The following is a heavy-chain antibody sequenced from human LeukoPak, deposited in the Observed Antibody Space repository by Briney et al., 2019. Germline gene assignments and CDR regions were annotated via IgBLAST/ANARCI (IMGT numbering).Heavy chain of an antibody. CDR2: ISSSSSTI. Sequence: GGSLRLSCAASGFTFSSYSMNWVRQAPGKGLEWVSYISSSSSTIYYADSVKGRFTISRDNAENSLYLQMNSLRAEDTAVYYYARERDTTAMVTHYYYYGMDVWGQGTTVTVSS. CDR3: ARERDTTAMVTHYYYYGMDV. D-gene: IGHD5-18*01. CDR1: GFTFSSYS. V-gene: IGHV3-48*01. J-gene: IGHJ6*02.